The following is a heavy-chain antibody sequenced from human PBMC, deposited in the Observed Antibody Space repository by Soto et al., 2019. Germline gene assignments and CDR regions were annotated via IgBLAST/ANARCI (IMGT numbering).Heavy chain of an antibody. J-gene: IGHJ4*02. CDR2: ISDDGSNK. V-gene: IGHV3-30*18. CDR3: AKYLIPAVGTMEYLDY. CDR1: GFTFSSYG. Sequence: QVQLVESGGGVVQPGRSLRLSCAASGFTFSSYGMHWVRQAPGKGLEWVAVISDDGSNKYYADSVKGRSNISRDNSQNTLYQQISSLRVDVTDVYYWAKYLIPAVGTMEYLDYCGQGTLVTVSS. D-gene: IGHD6-13*01.